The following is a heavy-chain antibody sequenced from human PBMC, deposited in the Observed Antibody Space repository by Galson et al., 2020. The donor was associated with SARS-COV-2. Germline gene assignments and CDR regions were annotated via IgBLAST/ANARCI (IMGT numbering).Heavy chain of an antibody. CDR2: IKSKTDGGTT. CDR1: GFTFSNAW. Sequence: GGSLRLSCAASGFTFSNAWMSWVRQAPGKGLEWVGRIKSKTDGGTTDYAAPVKGRFTISRDDSKNTLYLQMNSLKTEDTAVYYCTTDPNGDPSTLVRHEDYYYDGMDVWGQGTTVAVSS. D-gene: IGHD3-10*01. V-gene: IGHV3-15*01. J-gene: IGHJ6*02. CDR3: TTDPNGDPSTLVRHEDYYYDGMDV.